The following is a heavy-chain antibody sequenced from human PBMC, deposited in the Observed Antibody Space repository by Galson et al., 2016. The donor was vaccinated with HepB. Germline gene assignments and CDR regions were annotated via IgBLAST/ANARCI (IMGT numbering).Heavy chain of an antibody. Sequence: SLRLSCAASGFTFSRHAMHWVRPAPGKGLEWVAVIAHDATIKDYADSVEGRFTIFRDNSKNTLYLEMHSRRDEDMAVYYCARDPTIGAPDGFDAWGQGTLVTVTS. D-gene: IGHD3-10*01. J-gene: IGHJ5*02. V-gene: IGHV3-30*04. CDR3: ARDPTIGAPDGFDA. CDR1: GFTFSRHA. CDR2: IAHDATIK.